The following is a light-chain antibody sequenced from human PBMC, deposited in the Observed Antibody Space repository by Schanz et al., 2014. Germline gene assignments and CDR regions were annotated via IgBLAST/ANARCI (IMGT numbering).Light chain of an antibody. V-gene: IGLV2-14*02. CDR2: DGS. CDR1: ASDVEGLNL. Sequence: QSALTQPASVSGSLGQSITISCTGTASDVEGLNLVSWYQQHPGKAPKLIIYDGSERPSGVSDRFSGSTSGDTASLTVSGLQAEDEADYYCSSYAYSKNFVFGTGTKLTVL. CDR3: SSYAYSKNFV. J-gene: IGLJ1*01.